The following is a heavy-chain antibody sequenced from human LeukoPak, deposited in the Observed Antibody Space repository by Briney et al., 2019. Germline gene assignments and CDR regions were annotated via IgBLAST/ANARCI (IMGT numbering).Heavy chain of an antibody. CDR1: GFTFSSYW. CDR3: ASWATGGKNYYYYMDV. J-gene: IGHJ6*03. Sequence: GGSLRLSCAASGFTFSSYWMSWVRQAPGKGLEWVSAISGGGVSTYYADSVKGRFTISRDNAKNSLYLQMNSLRAEDTAVYYCASWATGGKNYYYYMDVWGKGTTVTVSS. D-gene: IGHD3-10*01. CDR2: ISGGGVST. V-gene: IGHV3-23*01.